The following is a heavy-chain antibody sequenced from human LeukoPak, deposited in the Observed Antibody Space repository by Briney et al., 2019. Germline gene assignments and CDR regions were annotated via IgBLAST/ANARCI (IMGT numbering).Heavy chain of an antibody. V-gene: IGHV6-1*01. D-gene: IGHD5-18*01. CDR3: ARYSGYSYGGFDY. CDR2: TYYRSKWYN. J-gene: IGHJ4*02. CDR1: GDSLSSNSAA. Sequence: SQTLSLTCAISGDSLSSNSAAWHWTRHSPSRGREWLGRTYYRSKWYNHYAVSVKSRITINPDTSKHQFSLQLNSVTPEDTAVYYCARYSGYSYGGFDYWGQGTLVTVSS.